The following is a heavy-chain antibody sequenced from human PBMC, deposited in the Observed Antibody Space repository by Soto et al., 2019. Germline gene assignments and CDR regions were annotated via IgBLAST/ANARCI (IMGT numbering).Heavy chain of an antibody. Sequence: QVQLVQSGAEVKKPGSSVKVSCKASGGTFSSYAISWVRQAPGRGLEWMGGIIPIFGTANYAQKFQGRVTITADESTSTAYMELSSLRSEDTAVYYCARDAIAVAGPYYFDYWGQGTLVTVSS. D-gene: IGHD6-19*01. CDR1: GGTFSSYA. CDR3: ARDAIAVAGPYYFDY. CDR2: IIPIFGTA. J-gene: IGHJ4*02. V-gene: IGHV1-69*01.